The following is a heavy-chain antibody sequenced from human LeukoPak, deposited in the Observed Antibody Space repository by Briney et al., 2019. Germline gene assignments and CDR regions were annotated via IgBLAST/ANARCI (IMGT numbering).Heavy chain of an antibody. CDR3: ARDMGDSSGCLDY. Sequence: GGSLRLSCAASGFTFSSYAMHWVRLAPGKGLEYVSAISSNGGSTYYANSVKGRFAISRDNSKNTLYLQMGSLRAEDMAVYYCARDMGDSSGCLDYWGQGTLVTVSS. D-gene: IGHD3-22*01. CDR1: GFTFSSYA. CDR2: ISSNGGST. V-gene: IGHV3-64*01. J-gene: IGHJ4*02.